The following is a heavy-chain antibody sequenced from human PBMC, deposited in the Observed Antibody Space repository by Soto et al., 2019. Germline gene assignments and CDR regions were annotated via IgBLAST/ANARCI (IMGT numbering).Heavy chain of an antibody. J-gene: IGHJ4*02. Sequence: KSSETLSLTCTVSGGSIISSSYYWGWIRQPPGKGLEWIGSIYYSGSTYYNPSLKSRVTISVDTSKNQFSLKLSSVTAADTAVYYCARTIVGATPNPSPIDYWGQGTLVTVSS. CDR1: GGSIISSSYY. CDR3: ARTIVGATPNPSPIDY. D-gene: IGHD1-26*01. V-gene: IGHV4-39*01. CDR2: IYYSGST.